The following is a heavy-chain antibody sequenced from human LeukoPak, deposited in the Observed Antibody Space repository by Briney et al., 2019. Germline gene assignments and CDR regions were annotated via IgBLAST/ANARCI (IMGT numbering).Heavy chain of an antibody. V-gene: IGHV3-7*03. Sequence: GGSLRLSCAASGFTFSNYWMSWVRQAPGKGLEWVANIKQDGSEKYYADSVKGRFTISRDNAKNSLYLQMNSLRAEDTALYHCARDENYYDSSDAFDIWGQGTMVTVSS. D-gene: IGHD3-22*01. CDR3: ARDENYYDSSDAFDI. J-gene: IGHJ3*02. CDR1: GFTFSNYW. CDR2: IKQDGSEK.